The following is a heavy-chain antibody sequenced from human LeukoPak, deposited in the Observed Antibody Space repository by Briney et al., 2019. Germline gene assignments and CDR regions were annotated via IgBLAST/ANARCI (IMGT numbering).Heavy chain of an antibody. V-gene: IGHV1-69*06. Sequence: SVKVSCKASGGTFSSYAISWVRQAPGQGLEWMGGIIPIFGTANYAQKFQGRVTITADKSTSTAYVELSSLRSEDTAVYYCASFPSYRGIYCTNGVCYDRTNWFDPWGQGTLVTVSS. CDR3: ASFPSYRGIYCTNGVCYDRTNWFDP. D-gene: IGHD2-8*01. CDR1: GGTFSSYA. CDR2: IIPIFGTA. J-gene: IGHJ5*02.